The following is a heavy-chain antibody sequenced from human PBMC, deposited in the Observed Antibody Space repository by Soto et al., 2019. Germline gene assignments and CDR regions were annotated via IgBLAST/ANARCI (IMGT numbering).Heavy chain of an antibody. CDR2: IKQDGGEK. CDR1: GFTFSGYW. D-gene: IGHD2-2*01. CDR3: ARDRSRYCISTSCYYYGMDV. Sequence: PGGSLRLSCAASGFTFSGYWMNWVRQAPGKGLEWVANIKQDGGEKYYVDSVKGRFTISRDNSKNTLYLQMNSLRAEDTAVYYCARDRSRYCISTSCYYYGMDVWGQGPTVT. J-gene: IGHJ6*02. V-gene: IGHV3-7*01.